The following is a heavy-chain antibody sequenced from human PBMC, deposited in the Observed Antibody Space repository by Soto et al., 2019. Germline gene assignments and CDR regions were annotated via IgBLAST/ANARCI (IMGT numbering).Heavy chain of an antibody. CDR3: ARVHRYGDQPPDY. V-gene: IGHV1-18*01. J-gene: IGHJ4*02. CDR1: GYTFTMYG. D-gene: IGHD2-21*01. CDR2: ISAYNDNS. Sequence: QVQLVQSGAEVKKPGASVKVSCKASGYTFTMYGITWVRQAPGQGLEWMGWISAYNDNSDYAQKLQGRVSMTTDTSTSTADMELRSLRSDDTAVYYCARVHRYGDQPPDYWGQGTLVTVSS.